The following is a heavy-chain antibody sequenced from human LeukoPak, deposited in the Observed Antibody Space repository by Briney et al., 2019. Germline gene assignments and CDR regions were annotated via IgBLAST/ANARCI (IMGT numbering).Heavy chain of an antibody. CDR1: GFTFDDYA. CDR2: ISWNSGSI. D-gene: IGHD1-26*01. Sequence: PGGSLRLSCAASGFTFDDYAMHWVRQAPGKGLEWVSGISWNSGSIGYADSVKGRFTISRDNAKNSLYLQMNSLRAEDTAVYYCARVGATANAFDIWGQGTMVTVSS. J-gene: IGHJ3*02. V-gene: IGHV3-9*01. CDR3: ARVGATANAFDI.